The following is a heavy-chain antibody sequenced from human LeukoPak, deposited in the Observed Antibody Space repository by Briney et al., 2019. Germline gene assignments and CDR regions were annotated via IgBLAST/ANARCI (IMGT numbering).Heavy chain of an antibody. V-gene: IGHV3-66*01. J-gene: IGHJ4*02. Sequence: HPGGSLRLSCAASGFTVSSNYMSWVRQAPGKGLEWVSVIYSGGSTYYADSVKGRFTISRDDSKNTLYLQMNSLRAEDTAVYYCARAPRGSSWAPFDYWGQGTLVTVSS. CDR2: IYSGGST. CDR3: ARAPRGSSWAPFDY. CDR1: GFTVSSNY. D-gene: IGHD6-13*01.